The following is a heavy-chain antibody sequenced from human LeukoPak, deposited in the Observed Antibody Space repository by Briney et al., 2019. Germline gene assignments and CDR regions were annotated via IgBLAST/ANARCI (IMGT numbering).Heavy chain of an antibody. D-gene: IGHD3-16*01. J-gene: IGHJ4*02. CDR2: ITSSGRST. CDR1: GFTVSDYH. Sequence: GGSLRLSCAASGFTVSDYHMSWVRQAPGRGREWISYITSSGRSTNHADSVKGRFTISRDNAKNSVVLQMSSLTVEDTAVYYCTRERRGSYYAFEYWGQGALVTVSS. V-gene: IGHV3-11*01. CDR3: TRERRGSYYAFEY.